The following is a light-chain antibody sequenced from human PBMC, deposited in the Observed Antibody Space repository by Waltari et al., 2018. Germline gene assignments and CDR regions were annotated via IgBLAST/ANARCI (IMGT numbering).Light chain of an antibody. CDR1: SSNIGAGYD. J-gene: IGLJ3*02. Sequence: QSVLTQPPSVSGALGQSVTIPCTGSSSNIGAGYDVHWYQRFPGTAPKLLIATNNNRPSGVPDRFSGSKSGTSASLAITGLQAEDEAHYYCQTYDNSLIGRVFGGGTELTVL. CDR2: TNN. CDR3: QTYDNSLIGRV. V-gene: IGLV1-40*01.